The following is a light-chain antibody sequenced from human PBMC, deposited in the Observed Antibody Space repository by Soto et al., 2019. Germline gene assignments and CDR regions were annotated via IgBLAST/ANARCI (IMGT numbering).Light chain of an antibody. CDR2: EVS. J-gene: IGLJ1*01. CDR3: FSFTTDWTHV. Sequence: QSALTQPASVSGSPGQSITISCTGSSSDIGAYNYVSWFQQYPGKAPKLIISEVSNRPSGVSNRFSGSKSGTAASLTISGLQTEDEADYFCFSFTTDWTHVFGTGTKLIVL. CDR1: SSDIGAYNY. V-gene: IGLV2-14*01.